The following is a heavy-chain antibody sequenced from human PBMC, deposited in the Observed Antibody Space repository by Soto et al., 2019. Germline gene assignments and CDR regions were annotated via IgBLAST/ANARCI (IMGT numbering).Heavy chain of an antibody. CDR2: MTGSGGDT. D-gene: IGHD3-9*01. Sequence: GGSLRLSCAASGFTFRSHAMNWVRQAPGKGLEGVSVMTGSGGDTFYTDSVRGRFTISRDTSKDTLYLQMNSLRAEDTAVYYCAKDIFFRNPVGTDYWGQGSPVTGSS. J-gene: IGHJ4*02. CDR1: GFTFRSHA. CDR3: AKDIFFRNPVGTDY. V-gene: IGHV3-23*01.